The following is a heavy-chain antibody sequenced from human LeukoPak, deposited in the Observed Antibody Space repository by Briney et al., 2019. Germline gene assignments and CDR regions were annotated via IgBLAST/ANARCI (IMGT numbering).Heavy chain of an antibody. CDR2: INHSGST. CDR1: GGSFSGYY. D-gene: IGHD3-22*01. V-gene: IGHV4-34*01. CDR3: ARGPYSYDSSGALDI. J-gene: IGHJ3*02. Sequence: SETLSLTCAVYGGSFSGYYWSWIRQPPGMGLQWIGEINHSGSTNYNPSLKSRVTISVDTSKNQFSLKLSSVTAADTAVYFCARGPYSYDSSGALDIWGQGTMVTVSS.